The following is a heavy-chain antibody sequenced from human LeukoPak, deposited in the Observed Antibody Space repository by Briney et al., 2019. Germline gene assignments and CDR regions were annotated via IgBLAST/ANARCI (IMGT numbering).Heavy chain of an antibody. CDR3: AREALWFGHAFDI. J-gene: IGHJ3*02. V-gene: IGHV1-3*04. CDR1: GGTLSSYA. D-gene: IGHD3-10*01. Sequence: ASVKVSCKASGGTLSSYAITWVRQAPGQGLEWMGWINTGNGNTKYSQKFQGRVTITRDTSASTAYMELSSLRSEDTAVYYCAREALWFGHAFDIWGQGTMVTVSS. CDR2: INTGNGNT.